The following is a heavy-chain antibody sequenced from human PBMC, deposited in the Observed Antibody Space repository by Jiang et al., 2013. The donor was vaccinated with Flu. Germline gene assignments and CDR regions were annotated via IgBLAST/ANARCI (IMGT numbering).Heavy chain of an antibody. Sequence: GFTFSSYGMHWVRQAPGKGLEWVAVISYDGSNKYYADSVKGRFTISRDNSKNTLYLQMNSLRAEDTAVYYCAKDHPRTNYDFWSGYYTGPHDYWGQGTLVTVSS. CDR1: GFTFSSYG. CDR2: ISYDGSNK. V-gene: IGHV3-30*18. D-gene: IGHD3-3*01. CDR3: AKDHPRTNYDFWSGYYTGPHDY. J-gene: IGHJ4*02.